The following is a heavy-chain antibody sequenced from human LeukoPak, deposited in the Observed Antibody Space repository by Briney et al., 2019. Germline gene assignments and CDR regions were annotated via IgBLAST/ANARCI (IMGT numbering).Heavy chain of an antibody. V-gene: IGHV3-30*02. CDR1: GFTFSSYG. CDR3: PKDGVGAKTSVDPPDY. Sequence: PGGSLRLSCAASGFTFSSYGMHWVRQAPGKGLEWVAFIRYDGSNKYYADSVKGRFTISRDNSKNTLYLQMNSLRAEDTAVYYCPKDGVGAKTSVDPPDYWGQGTLVTVSS. CDR2: IRYDGSNK. J-gene: IGHJ4*02. D-gene: IGHD1-26*01.